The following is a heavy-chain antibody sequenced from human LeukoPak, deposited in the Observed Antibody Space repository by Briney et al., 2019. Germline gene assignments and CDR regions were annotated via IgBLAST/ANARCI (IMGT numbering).Heavy chain of an antibody. Sequence: PGGSLRLSCAASGITFSSYSMNWVRQAPGKGLEWVSSISSSSSYIYYADSVKGRFTISRDNAKNSLYLQMNSLRAEDTAVYYCARARSSSADFDYWGQGTLVTVSS. D-gene: IGHD6-6*01. V-gene: IGHV3-21*01. CDR1: GITFSSYS. J-gene: IGHJ4*02. CDR2: ISSSSSYI. CDR3: ARARSSSADFDY.